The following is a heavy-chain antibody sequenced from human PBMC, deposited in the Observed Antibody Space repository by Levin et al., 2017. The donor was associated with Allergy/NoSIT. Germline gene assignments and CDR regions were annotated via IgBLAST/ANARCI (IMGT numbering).Heavy chain of an antibody. CDR2: IYNSGTT. D-gene: IGHD4-17*01. CDR3: ASLRPGNYYSYGFDV. CDR1: GGSLSSYS. V-gene: IGHV4-59*01. Sequence: KSSETLSLTCTVSGGSLSSYSWSWIRQLPGRGLEWVGYIYNSGTTNYNSALMSRLTMSLDTSNNQFSLKLRSVTTADTAIYYCASLRPGNYYSYGFDVWGQGATVTVSS. J-gene: IGHJ6*02.